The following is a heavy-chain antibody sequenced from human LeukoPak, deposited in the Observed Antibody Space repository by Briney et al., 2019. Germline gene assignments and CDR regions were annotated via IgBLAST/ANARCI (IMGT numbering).Heavy chain of an antibody. CDR3: AREGLITMIVVDDAFDI. D-gene: IGHD3-22*01. J-gene: IGHJ3*02. V-gene: IGHV1-18*01. Sequence: ASVKVSCKASGYTFTSYGISWVRQAPGQGLEWMGWISAYNGNTNYAQKLQGRVTMTTDTSTSTAYMELRSLRSDDTAVYYCAREGLITMIVVDDAFDIWGQGTMVTVSS. CDR1: GYTFTSYG. CDR2: ISAYNGNT.